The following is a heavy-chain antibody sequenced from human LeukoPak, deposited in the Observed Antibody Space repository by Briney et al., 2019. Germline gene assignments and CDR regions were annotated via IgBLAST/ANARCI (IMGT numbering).Heavy chain of an antibody. V-gene: IGHV3-53*01. J-gene: IGHJ5*02. CDR1: GFTVSSNY. D-gene: IGHD4/OR15-4a*01. CDR3: AREKGSVFGAGWFDP. CDR2: IYSGGST. Sequence: PGGSLRLSCAASGFTVSSNYMSWVRQAPGRGLEWVSVIYSGGSTYYADSVKGRFTISRDNAKNSLYLQMNSLRAEDAAIYYCAREKGSVFGAGWFDPWGQGTLVTVSS.